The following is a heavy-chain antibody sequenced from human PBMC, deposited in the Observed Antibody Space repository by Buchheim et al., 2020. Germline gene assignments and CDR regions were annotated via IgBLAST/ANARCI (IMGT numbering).Heavy chain of an antibody. CDR3: ARDHYCTSTSCLPFPVV. Sequence: EVQLLESGGGLVQPGGSLRLSCAASGFTFSSYAMRWVRQAPGKGLEWVSGISGGGGSTYYVDSVKGRFTISRDNSENTLYLQMSSLRVEDTAAYHCARDHYCTSTSCLPFPVVWGQGTT. CDR1: GFTFSSYA. CDR2: ISGGGGST. D-gene: IGHD2-2*01. V-gene: IGHV3-23*01. J-gene: IGHJ6*02.